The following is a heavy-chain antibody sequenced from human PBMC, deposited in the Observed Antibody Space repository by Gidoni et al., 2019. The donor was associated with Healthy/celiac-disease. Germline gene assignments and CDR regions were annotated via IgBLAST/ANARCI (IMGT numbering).Heavy chain of an antibody. Sequence: QVQLVASGVGVVQPGRSLRLSCAASGFTFRSYAMHWVRQAPGKGLEWVAVISYDGSNKYYADSVKGRFTISRDNSKNTLYLKMNSLRAEDTAVYYCASLMVPDYYYYMDVWGKGTTVTVSS. V-gene: IGHV3-30-3*01. CDR2: ISYDGSNK. CDR1: GFTFRSYA. D-gene: IGHD2-8*01. J-gene: IGHJ6*03. CDR3: ASLMVPDYYYYMDV.